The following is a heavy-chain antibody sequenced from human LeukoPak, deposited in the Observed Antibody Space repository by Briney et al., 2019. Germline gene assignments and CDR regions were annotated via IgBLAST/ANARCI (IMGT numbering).Heavy chain of an antibody. CDR2: IYHSGST. D-gene: IGHD2-15*01. CDR1: GGSISSGGYS. CDR3: ARGYCSGGSCYSFDY. J-gene: IGHJ4*02. Sequence: SETLSLTCAVSGGSISSGGYSWSWIRQPPGKGPEWIGYIYHSGSTYYNPSLKSRVTISVDRSKNQFSLKLSSVTAADTAVYYCARGYCSGGSCYSFDYWGQGTLVTVSS. V-gene: IGHV4-30-2*01.